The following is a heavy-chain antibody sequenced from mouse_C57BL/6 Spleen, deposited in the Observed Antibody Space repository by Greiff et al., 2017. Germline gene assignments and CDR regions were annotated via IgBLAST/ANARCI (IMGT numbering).Heavy chain of an antibody. CDR3: ARSSGGLRRGGENY. CDR2: IYPRDGST. Sequence: QVQLKESGPELVKPGASVKLSCKASGYTFTSYDINWVKQRPGPGLEWIGWIYPRDGSTNYNEKFKGKATLTVDTSSSTAYMELHSLTSEDSAVYFCARSSGGLRRGGENYWGQGTTLTVSS. D-gene: IGHD2-4*01. J-gene: IGHJ2*01. CDR1: GYTFTSYD. V-gene: IGHV1-85*01.